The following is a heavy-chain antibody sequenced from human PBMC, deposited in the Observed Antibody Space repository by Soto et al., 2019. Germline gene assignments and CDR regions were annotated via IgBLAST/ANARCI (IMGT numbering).Heavy chain of an antibody. J-gene: IGHJ6*02. D-gene: IGHD1-20*01. CDR1: GGTFSSYA. V-gene: IGHV1-69*13. CDR3: ARRYLLASRQSEYYYYGMDV. CDR2: IIPIFGTA. Sequence: ASVKVSCKASGGTFSSYAISWVRQAPGQGLEWMGGIIPIFGTANYAQKFQGRVTITADESTSTAYMELSSLRSEDTAVYYCARRYLLASRQSEYYYYGMDVWGQGTTVTVSS.